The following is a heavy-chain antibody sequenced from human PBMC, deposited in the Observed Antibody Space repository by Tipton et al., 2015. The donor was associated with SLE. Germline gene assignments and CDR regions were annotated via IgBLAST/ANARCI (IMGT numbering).Heavy chain of an antibody. V-gene: IGHV3-30-3*01. CDR2: ISYDGSNK. CDR3: ASPPHSAADN. CDR1: GFTFSSYA. J-gene: IGHJ4*02. D-gene: IGHD6-13*01. Sequence: SLRLSCAASGFTFSSYAMHWVRQAPGKGLEWVAVISYDGSNKYYADSVKGRFTISRDNSKNTLYLQMNSLRAEDTAVYYCASPPHSAADNWGQGTLVTVSS.